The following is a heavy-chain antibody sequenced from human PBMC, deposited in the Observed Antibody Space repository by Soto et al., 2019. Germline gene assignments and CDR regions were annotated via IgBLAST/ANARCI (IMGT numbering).Heavy chain of an antibody. D-gene: IGHD2-2*01. Sequence: SETLSLTCTVPGGSISSSSYCWDWIRQPPGKGLEWIGSIYYGGSTYYNPSLKSRVTISVDTSKNQFSLKLSSVTAADTAVYYCARGTGGWFDPWGQGTLVTVSS. CDR3: ARGTGGWFDP. V-gene: IGHV4-39*07. J-gene: IGHJ5*02. CDR2: IYYGGST. CDR1: GGSISSSSYC.